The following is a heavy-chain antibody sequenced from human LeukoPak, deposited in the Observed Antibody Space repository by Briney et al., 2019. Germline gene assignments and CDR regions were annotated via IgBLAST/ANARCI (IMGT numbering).Heavy chain of an antibody. J-gene: IGHJ6*02. CDR1: GYTFTSYA. CDR2: INTNTGNP. V-gene: IGHV7-4-1*02. CDR3: ARGKAPSGYYYGMDV. Sequence: ASVKVSCKASGYTFTSYAMHWVRQAPGQGLEWMGWINTNTGNPTYAQGFTGRFVFSLDTSVSTAYLQISSLKAEDTAVYYCARGKAPSGYYYGMDVWGQGTTVTVSS.